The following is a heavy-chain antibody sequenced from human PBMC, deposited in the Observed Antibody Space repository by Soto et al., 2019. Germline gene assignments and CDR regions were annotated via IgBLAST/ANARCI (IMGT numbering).Heavy chain of an antibody. V-gene: IGHV3-23*01. CDR2: ISGSGGST. Sequence: SLRLSCAASGFTFSSYAMSWVRQAPGKGLEWVSAISGSGGSTYYADSVKGRFTISRDNSKNTLYLQMNSLRAEDTAVYYCAKDTCSSTSCKQDVWGQGTTVTVSS. D-gene: IGHD2-2*01. CDR1: GFTFSSYA. J-gene: IGHJ6*02. CDR3: AKDTCSSTSCKQDV.